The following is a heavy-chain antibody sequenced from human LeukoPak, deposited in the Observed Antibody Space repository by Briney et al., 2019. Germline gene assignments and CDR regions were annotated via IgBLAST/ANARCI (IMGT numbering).Heavy chain of an antibody. Sequence: PGRSLRLSCAASGFTFSSYAMYWVRQAPGKGLEWVAVISFDGSDEYYADSVKGRFTISRDNSKNALYLEMNSLRTEDTAVYYCSRGARSPAPYQCDSWGLGTLVTVSS. D-gene: IGHD6-19*01. V-gene: IGHV3-30*01. CDR3: SRGARSPAPYQCDS. CDR2: ISFDGSDE. CDR1: GFTFSSYA. J-gene: IGHJ4*02.